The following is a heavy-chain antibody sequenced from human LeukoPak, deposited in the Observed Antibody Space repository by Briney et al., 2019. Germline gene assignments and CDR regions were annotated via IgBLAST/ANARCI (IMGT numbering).Heavy chain of an antibody. CDR2: IYRSGST. CDR3: ARGRRGYSGYANRGTYYYYMDV. D-gene: IGHD5-12*01. Sequence: SETLSLTCTVSGGSISSGSYYWTWIRQPAGKGLEWIGRIYRSGSTNYNPSLKSRVTISVDTSKNQFSLKLSSVTAADTAVYYCARGRRGYSGYANRGTYYYYMDVWGKGTTVTVSS. V-gene: IGHV4-61*02. CDR1: GGSISSGSYY. J-gene: IGHJ6*03.